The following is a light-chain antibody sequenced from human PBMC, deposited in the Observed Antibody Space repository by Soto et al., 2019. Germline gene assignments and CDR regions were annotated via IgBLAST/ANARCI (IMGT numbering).Light chain of an antibody. Sequence: EIVLTQSPATLSLSPGERVTLSCRASQTVGSRLLCYQQKPGQAPRLLIYDASNRATGIPARFSGSGSGTDFTLTISGLEPEDSAVYYCQQRNNWPLTFGGGTKVEIK. J-gene: IGKJ4*01. CDR2: DAS. CDR3: QQRNNWPLT. CDR1: QTVGSR. V-gene: IGKV3-11*01.